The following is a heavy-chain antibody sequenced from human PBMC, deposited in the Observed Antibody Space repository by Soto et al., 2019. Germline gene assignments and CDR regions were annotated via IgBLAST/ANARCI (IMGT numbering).Heavy chain of an antibody. CDR1: GGSFSGYY. Sequence: QVQLQQWGAGLLKPSETLSLTCAVYGGSFSGYYWSWIRQPPGKGLEWIGEINHSGSTNYNPSLKSRVTISVDTSKNQFSLKLSSVTAADTAVYYCASRYGGNSRASIGYWGQGTLVTVSS. J-gene: IGHJ4*02. V-gene: IGHV4-34*01. D-gene: IGHD2-21*02. CDR3: ASRYGGNSRASIGY. CDR2: INHSGST.